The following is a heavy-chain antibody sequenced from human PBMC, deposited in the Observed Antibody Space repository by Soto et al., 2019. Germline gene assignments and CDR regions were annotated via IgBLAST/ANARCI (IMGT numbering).Heavy chain of an antibody. D-gene: IGHD5-12*01. CDR2: ISTYNGNT. Sequence: QVQLVQSGAEVKKPGASVKVSCTASGYTFTSYGISWVRQAPGQGPEWMGRISTYNGNTKYVQRLQGRVTMTTDTSTNTAYMELRSLRYDDTAVYFCAIDPGYRTTWHKAFDSWGQGTMVTVSS. V-gene: IGHV1-18*01. J-gene: IGHJ3*02. CDR1: GYTFTSYG. CDR3: AIDPGYRTTWHKAFDS.